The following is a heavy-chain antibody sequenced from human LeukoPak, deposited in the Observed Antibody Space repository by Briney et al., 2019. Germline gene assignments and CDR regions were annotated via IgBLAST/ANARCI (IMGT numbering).Heavy chain of an antibody. CDR2: ISAYNGHT. V-gene: IGHV1-18*01. CDR3: ARGGDDLVDSRTQLDY. D-gene: IGHD3-22*01. Sequence: GASVKVSCKASGYTFTSYGISWVRQAPGQGLEWMGWISAYNGHTNYAQKLQGRVTMTTDTSTSTAYMELRSLRSDDTAVYYCARGGDDLVDSRTQLDYWGQGTLVTVSS. J-gene: IGHJ4*02. CDR1: GYTFTSYG.